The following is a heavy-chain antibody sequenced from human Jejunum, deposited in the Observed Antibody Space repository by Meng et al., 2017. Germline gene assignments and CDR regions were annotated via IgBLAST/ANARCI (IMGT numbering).Heavy chain of an antibody. V-gene: IGHV3-7*01. J-gene: IGHJ4*02. CDR2: IKQDGSDK. CDR1: GLTFSIYS. Sequence: GESLKISCAASGLTFSIYSMTWVRQAPGRGLEWVANIKQDGSDKNYVDSVKGRFTISRDNAKNSLYLQMNSLRAEDTAVYYCARDLQIAYWGQGTLVTVSS. CDR3: ARDLQIAY.